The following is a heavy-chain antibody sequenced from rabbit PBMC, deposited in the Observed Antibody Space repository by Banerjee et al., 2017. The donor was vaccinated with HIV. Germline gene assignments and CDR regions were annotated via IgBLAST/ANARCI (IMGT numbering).Heavy chain of an antibody. J-gene: IGHJ4*01. D-gene: IGHD7-1*01. CDR3: LRRWHSTDL. CDR1: GFDFSSYG. V-gene: IGHV1S29*01. CDR2: ITYGGSA. Sequence: QEQLKESGGGLVQPGGSLKLSCKASGFDFSSYGVSWVRQAPGKGLEWIGYITYGGSAYYASWVKGRFTISRDNAQNTVSLQLNSLTAADTATYFCLRRWHSTDLWGPGTLVT.